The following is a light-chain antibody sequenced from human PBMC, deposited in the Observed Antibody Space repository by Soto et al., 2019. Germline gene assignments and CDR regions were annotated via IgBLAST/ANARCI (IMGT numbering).Light chain of an antibody. CDR3: CSYAASSTVYV. J-gene: IGLJ1*01. Sequence: SVLTQPASVCGSTAQAITISCNGTSSDVGTYNLVSWYQHHPGKAPKLMIYDVTKRPSGVSNRFSGSKSGNTASLTISGLQAEDEADYYCCSYAASSTVYVFGTGTKVTVL. V-gene: IGLV2-23*02. CDR1: SSDVGTYNL. CDR2: DVT.